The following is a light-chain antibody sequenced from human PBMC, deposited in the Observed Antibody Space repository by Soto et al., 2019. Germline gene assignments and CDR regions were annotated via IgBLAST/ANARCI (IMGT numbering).Light chain of an antibody. Sequence: IVLTPSPDTLSFSPGARATLSCRASQSIRSERLAWYQQKPGQAPRLVIFDASNRASGMPERFSGSGSGTDFTLTIARLEPEDFAVYYCQEYDGAPITFGLVTRLEIK. CDR3: QEYDGAPIT. CDR1: QSIRSER. CDR2: DAS. V-gene: IGKV3-20*01. J-gene: IGKJ5*01.